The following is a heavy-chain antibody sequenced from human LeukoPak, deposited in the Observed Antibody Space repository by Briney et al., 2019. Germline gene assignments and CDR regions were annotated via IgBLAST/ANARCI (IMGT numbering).Heavy chain of an antibody. J-gene: IGHJ4*02. CDR2: IRYDGSNK. V-gene: IGHV3-30*02. CDR1: GFTFSSYG. Sequence: GGSLRRSCAASGFTFSSYGMHWVRQAPGKGLEWVAFIRYDGSNKYYADSVKGRFTISRDNSKNTLYLQMNSLRAEDTAVYYCAKDAYGSGSTQDYWGQGTLVTVSS. CDR3: AKDAYGSGSTQDY. D-gene: IGHD3-10*01.